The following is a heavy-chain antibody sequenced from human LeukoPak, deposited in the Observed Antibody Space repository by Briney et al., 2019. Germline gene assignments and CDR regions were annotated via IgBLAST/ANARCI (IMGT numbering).Heavy chain of an antibody. CDR2: IYYSGST. CDR3: ARLPNSSSFKARGD. Sequence: PSETLSLTCTVSGGSISSSSYYWGWIRQPPGKGLEWIGSIYYSGSTYYNPSLKSRVTISVDTSKNQFSLKLSSVTAADTAVYYCARLPNSSSFKARGDWGQGTLVTVSS. CDR1: GGSISSSSYY. D-gene: IGHD6-6*01. V-gene: IGHV4-39*01. J-gene: IGHJ4*02.